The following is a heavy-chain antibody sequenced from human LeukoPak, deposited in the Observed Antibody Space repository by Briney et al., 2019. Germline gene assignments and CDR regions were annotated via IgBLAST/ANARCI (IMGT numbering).Heavy chain of an antibody. V-gene: IGHV1-2*02. J-gene: IGHJ4*02. D-gene: IGHD3-10*01. CDR3: ARDGVVRGVIVY. CDR1: GYSFTDYY. CDR2: IDPNSGGT. Sequence: ASVKVSCKASGYSFTDYYIHWVRQAPGQGLEWMGWIDPNSGGTNYAQKFQGRLTMTRDTSISTAYMELSGLRSDDTAVHYCARDGVVRGVIVYWGQGTLVTVPS.